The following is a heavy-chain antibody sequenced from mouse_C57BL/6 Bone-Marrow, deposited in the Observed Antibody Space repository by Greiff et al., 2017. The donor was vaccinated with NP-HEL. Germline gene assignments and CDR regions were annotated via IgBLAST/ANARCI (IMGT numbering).Heavy chain of an antibody. V-gene: IGHV3-8*01. D-gene: IGHD2-10*01. CDR2: LSYSGST. J-gene: IGHJ4*01. CDR1: GYSITSDY. Sequence: EVKLQESGPGLAKPSQTLSLTCSVTGYSITSDYWNWIRKFPGIKLEYMGYLSYSGSTYYNPSLKCRISITRDTSKKQYYLQLNSVTTEDTAKDYCARSLPLDYWGQGTSVTVSS. CDR3: ARSLPLDY.